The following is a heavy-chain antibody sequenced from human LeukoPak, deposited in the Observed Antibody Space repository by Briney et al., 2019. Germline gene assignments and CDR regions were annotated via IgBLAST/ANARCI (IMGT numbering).Heavy chain of an antibody. D-gene: IGHD3-9*01. CDR1: GGSISSYY. CDR3: ARGAGTRILTGYYY. Sequence: SEALSLTCTVSGGSISSYYWSWIRQPPGKGLEWIGYIYYSGSTNYNPSLKSRVTISVDTSKNQFSLKLSSVTAADTAVYYCARGAGTRILTGYYYWDQGTLVTVSS. V-gene: IGHV4-59*01. CDR2: IYYSGST. J-gene: IGHJ4*02.